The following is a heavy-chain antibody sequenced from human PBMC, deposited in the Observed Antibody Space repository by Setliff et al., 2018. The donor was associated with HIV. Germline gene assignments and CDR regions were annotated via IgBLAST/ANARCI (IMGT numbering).Heavy chain of an antibody. CDR2: IIPIFGTA. CDR3: AREGGSGWYFDY. Sequence: ASVKVSCKASGGTFSSYAISWVRQAPGQGLEWMGGIIPIFGTANYAQKFQGRVTITRDTSASTAYMELSSLRSEDTAVYYCAREGGSGWYFDYWGQGTLVTVSS. D-gene: IGHD6-19*01. CDR1: GGTFSSYA. V-gene: IGHV1-69*05. J-gene: IGHJ4*02.